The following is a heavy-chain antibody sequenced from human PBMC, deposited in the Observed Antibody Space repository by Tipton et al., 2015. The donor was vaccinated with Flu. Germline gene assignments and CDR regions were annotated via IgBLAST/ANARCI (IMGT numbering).Heavy chain of an antibody. CDR2: IYTSGST. CDR1: GGSISSGSYY. CDR3: ARGPVVVTATAAFDI. J-gene: IGHJ3*02. V-gene: IGHV4-61*02. D-gene: IGHD2-21*02. Sequence: TLSLTCTVSGGSISSGSYYWSWIRQPAGKGLEWIGRIYTSGSTNYNPSLKSRVTISVDTSKNQFSLKLSPVTAADTAVYYCARGPVVVTATAAFDIWGQGTMVTVSS.